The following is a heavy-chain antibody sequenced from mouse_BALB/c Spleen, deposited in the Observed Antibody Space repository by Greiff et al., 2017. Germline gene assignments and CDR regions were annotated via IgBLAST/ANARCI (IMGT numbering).Heavy chain of an antibody. J-gene: IGHJ3*01. Sequence: VQVVESGAELMKPGASVKISCKATGYTFSSYWIEWVKQRPGHGLEWIGEILPGSGSTNYNEKFKGKATFTADTSSNTAYMQLSSLTSEDSAVYYCARGGIYDGSSGAYWGQGTLVTVSA. D-gene: IGHD2-3*01. V-gene: IGHV1-9*01. CDR2: ILPGSGST. CDR1: GYTFSSYW. CDR3: ARGGIYDGSSGAY.